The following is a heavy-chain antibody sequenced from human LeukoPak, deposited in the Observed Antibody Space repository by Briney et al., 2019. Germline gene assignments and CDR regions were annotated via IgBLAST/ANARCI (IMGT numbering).Heavy chain of an antibody. D-gene: IGHD1-26*01. CDR3: AEDEGRVGAPKGFDY. J-gene: IGHJ4*02. Sequence: GGSLRLSCAASGFTFSSYWMSWVRQAPGKGLEWVAFIRYDGSNKYYADSVKGRFTISRDNSKNTLYLQMNSLRPEDTAVYYCAEDEGRVGAPKGFDYWGQGTLVTVSS. CDR1: GFTFSSYW. CDR2: IRYDGSNK. V-gene: IGHV3-30*02.